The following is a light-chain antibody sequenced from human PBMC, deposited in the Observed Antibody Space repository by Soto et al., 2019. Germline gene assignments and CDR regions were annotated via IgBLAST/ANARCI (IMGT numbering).Light chain of an antibody. Sequence: QSALTQPASVSGSPGQSITISCTGTSSDVGSYNLVSWYQQHPGKAPKLMISEVGKRPSGVSNRFSGSKSGNTASLTISGLQADDEADYYCCSFAGSSTLLFGTGTKLTVL. CDR3: CSFAGSSTLL. CDR2: EVG. J-gene: IGLJ1*01. CDR1: SSDVGSYNL. V-gene: IGLV2-23*01.